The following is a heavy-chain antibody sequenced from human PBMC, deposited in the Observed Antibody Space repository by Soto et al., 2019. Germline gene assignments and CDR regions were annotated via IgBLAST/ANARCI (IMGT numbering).Heavy chain of an antibody. CDR2: IVVGSGNT. CDR1: GFTFTSSA. Sequence: SVKVSCKASGFTFTSSAVQWVRQARGQRLEWIGWIVVGSGNTNYAQKFQERVTITRDMSTSTAYMELSSLRSEDTAVYYCAADGNPTDEVSYYYYYGMDVWGQGTTVTVSS. V-gene: IGHV1-58*01. CDR3: AADGNPTDEVSYYYYYGMDV. J-gene: IGHJ6*02.